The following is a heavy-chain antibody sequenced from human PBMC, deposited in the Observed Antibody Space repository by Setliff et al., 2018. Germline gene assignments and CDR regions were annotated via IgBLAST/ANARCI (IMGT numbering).Heavy chain of an antibody. D-gene: IGHD7-27*01. CDR2: INHSGTT. V-gene: IGHV4-34*01. Sequence: SETLSLTCAVYGGSFSSFYWSWIRQPPGKGLEWIGEINHSGTTTYNPSLKSRVTISVDTSRKQFSLRLTSVTAADTAVYYCAKFGPHDLTGDWAFDNWGQGTLVTVPQ. CDR1: GGSFSSFY. J-gene: IGHJ4*02. CDR3: AKFGPHDLTGDWAFDN.